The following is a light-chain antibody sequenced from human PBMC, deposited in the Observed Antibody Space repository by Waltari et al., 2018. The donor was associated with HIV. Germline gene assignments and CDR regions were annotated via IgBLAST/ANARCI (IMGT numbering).Light chain of an antibody. J-gene: IGLJ2*01. V-gene: IGLV1-40*01. CDR3: QTYDSSLSGSVV. CDR2: GN. CDR1: SSNIGARFD. Sequence: QSVLTQPPSVSGAPGQTVTISCTGSSSNIGARFDVHWYQQIPGTAPKLLMYGNNQPSGVPDRFSGSKSGTSASLAITGLQAEDEADYYCQTYDSSLSGSVVFGGGTKLTVL.